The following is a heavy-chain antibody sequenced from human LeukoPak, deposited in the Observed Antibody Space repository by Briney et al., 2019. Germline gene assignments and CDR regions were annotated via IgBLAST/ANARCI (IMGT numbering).Heavy chain of an antibody. Sequence: GGSLRLSCAASGFTFSSYAMSWVRQAPGKGLEWVSAISGSGGSTYYADSVKGRFTISRDNSKNTLYLQMNSLRAEDTAVYYCANEPKRYYDFWSGYSTNWFDPWGQGTLVTVSS. CDR3: ANEPKRYYDFWSGYSTNWFDP. D-gene: IGHD3-3*01. V-gene: IGHV3-23*01. J-gene: IGHJ5*02. CDR1: GFTFSSYA. CDR2: ISGSGGST.